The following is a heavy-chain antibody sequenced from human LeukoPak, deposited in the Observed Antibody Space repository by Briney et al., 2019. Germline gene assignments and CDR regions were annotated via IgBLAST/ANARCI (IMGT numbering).Heavy chain of an antibody. D-gene: IGHD3-3*01. CDR1: GFTFSNFW. V-gene: IGHV3-74*01. CDR2: MNGDGSYT. J-gene: IGHJ4*02. CDR3: ANVRVAY. Sequence: GGSLRLSCAASGFTFSNFWMHWVRQAPGEGLVWVSRMNGDGSYTSYADSVRGRFTISRDNAKNTLHLQMNSLRAEDTAVYYCANVRVAYWGQGTLVTVSS.